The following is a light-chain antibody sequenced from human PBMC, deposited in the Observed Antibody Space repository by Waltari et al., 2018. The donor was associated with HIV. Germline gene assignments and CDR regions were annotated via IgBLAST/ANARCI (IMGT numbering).Light chain of an antibody. CDR1: QSVLFSSNSKNY. J-gene: IGKJ2*01. Sequence: DIVMTQSPDSLAVSLGERATISCRSSQSVLFSSNSKNYLAWYQQKSGQPPKVVISWASTRESWVPDRFSGSGSGTEFTLTISSLQSEDFAVYYCQQYNNWPPLMYTFGQGTKLEIK. CDR2: WAS. V-gene: IGKV4-1*01. CDR3: QQYNNWPPLMYT.